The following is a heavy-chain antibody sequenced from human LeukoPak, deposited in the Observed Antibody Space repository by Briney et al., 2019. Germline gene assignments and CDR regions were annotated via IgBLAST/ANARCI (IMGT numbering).Heavy chain of an antibody. CDR1: GFTFSRYA. D-gene: IGHD5-18*01. J-gene: IGHJ4*02. V-gene: IGHV3-23*01. CDR3: AKEYIYGRHFEY. Sequence: GGSLRLSCAASGFTFSRYAMSWVRQAPGKGLEWVSYISGSGGSTYYADSVKGRFTISRDNSKDTLYLQMNSLRAEDTAIYYCAKEYIYGRHFEYWGQGTLVTVSS. CDR2: ISGSGGST.